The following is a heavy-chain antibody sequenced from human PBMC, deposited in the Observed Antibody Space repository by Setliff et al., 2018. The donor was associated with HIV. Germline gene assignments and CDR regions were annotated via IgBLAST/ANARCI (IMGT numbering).Heavy chain of an antibody. CDR2: ISPYTGNT. V-gene: IGHV1-18*01. Sequence: GASVKVSCKASGYTFTSYALHWVRQAPGQGPEWMGWISPYTGNTDYAPRLLGRVTMTTDTSTSTAYLELRSLTSDDTAVYYCARARLQGIVTAVGPRDNCLDPWGQGTQVTVSS. J-gene: IGHJ5*02. CDR1: GYTFTSYA. D-gene: IGHD1-26*01. CDR3: ARARLQGIVTAVGPRDNCLDP.